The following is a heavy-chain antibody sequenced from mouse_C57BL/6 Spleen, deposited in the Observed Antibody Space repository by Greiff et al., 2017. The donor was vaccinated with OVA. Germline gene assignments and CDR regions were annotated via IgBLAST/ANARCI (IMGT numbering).Heavy chain of an antibody. J-gene: IGHJ1*03. D-gene: IGHD1-1*01. CDR3: TGSYYYGSNWYFDV. Sequence: EVQVVESGGGLVQPGGSMKLSCVASGFTFSNYWMNWVRQSPEKGLEWVAQIRLKSDNYATHYAVSVKGRFTISRDASKSSVYLQMYNLRAEDTGIDYGTGSYYYGSNWYFDVWGTGTTVTVSS. V-gene: IGHV6-3*01. CDR1: GFTFSNYW. CDR2: IRLKSDNYAT.